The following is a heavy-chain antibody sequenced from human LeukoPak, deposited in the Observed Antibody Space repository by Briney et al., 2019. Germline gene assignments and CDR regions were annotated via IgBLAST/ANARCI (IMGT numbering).Heavy chain of an antibody. CDR2: ISAYNGNT. Sequence: ASVKVSCKASGYTFTSYGISWVRQAPGQGLEWMVWISAYNGNTNYAQKLQGRVTMTTDTSTSTAYMELRSLRSDDTAVYYCARDRSSWYSGYFQHWGQGTLVTVSS. CDR3: ARDRSSWYSGYFQH. CDR1: GYTFTSYG. D-gene: IGHD6-13*01. V-gene: IGHV1-18*01. J-gene: IGHJ1*01.